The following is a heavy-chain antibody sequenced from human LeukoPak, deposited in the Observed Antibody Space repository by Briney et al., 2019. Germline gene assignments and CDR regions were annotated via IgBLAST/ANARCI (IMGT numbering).Heavy chain of an antibody. J-gene: IGHJ4*02. Sequence: GGSLRLSCAASGFTVSSNYMSWVRQGPGKGLEWVSLIYGDGITYYADSVKGRFTISRDNAKNSLYPQMNSLRAEDTAVYYCVREGGLNYGTRWGQGTLVTVSS. CDR2: IYGDGIT. D-gene: IGHD5-18*01. CDR3: VREGGLNYGTR. V-gene: IGHV3-53*01. CDR1: GFTVSSNY.